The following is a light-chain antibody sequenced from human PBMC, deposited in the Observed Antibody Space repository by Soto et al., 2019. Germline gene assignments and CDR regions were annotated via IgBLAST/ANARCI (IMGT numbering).Light chain of an antibody. V-gene: IGKV3-20*01. CDR3: QHYRTS. J-gene: IGKJ4*01. Sequence: MVLTQSPGTLSLSPGERATLSCRASQRVSSSYLAWYQQNPGQPPRLLIYGASSRATGIPDRFSGSGSGTDFTLTITRLEPEDFAVYYCQHYRTSFGGGTKVEIK. CDR2: GAS. CDR1: QRVSSSY.